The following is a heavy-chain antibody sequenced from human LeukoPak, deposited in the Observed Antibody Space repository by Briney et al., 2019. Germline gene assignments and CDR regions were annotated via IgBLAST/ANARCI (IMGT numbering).Heavy chain of an antibody. V-gene: IGHV1-69*06. CDR2: IIPIFGTA. CDR3: ARTHRSSTSCFISSYGMDV. CDR1: GGTFSSYA. D-gene: IGHD2-2*01. Sequence: ASVKVSCKASGGTFSSYAISWVRQAPGQGLEWMGGIIPIFGTANYAQKFQGRVTITADKSTSTAYMELSSLRSEDTAVCYCARTHRSSTSCFISSYGMDVWGKGTTVTVSS. J-gene: IGHJ6*04.